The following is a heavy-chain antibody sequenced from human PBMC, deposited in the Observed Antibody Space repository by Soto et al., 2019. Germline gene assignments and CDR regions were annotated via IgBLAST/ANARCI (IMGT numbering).Heavy chain of an antibody. D-gene: IGHD2-2*01. CDR1: GYTFTSYH. Sequence: QVQLVQSGAEVKKPGASVKVSCKASGYTFTSYHMHWVRQAPGQGLEWMGIINPSGGRTSYAQKFQGRVTMTRDTSTSTVYTELSGLGSEDTALYYCARGGENAMGLDYYYYYGMDVWGQGTTVTVSS. J-gene: IGHJ6*02. V-gene: IGHV1-46*01. CDR2: INPSGGRT. CDR3: ARGGENAMGLDYYYYYGMDV.